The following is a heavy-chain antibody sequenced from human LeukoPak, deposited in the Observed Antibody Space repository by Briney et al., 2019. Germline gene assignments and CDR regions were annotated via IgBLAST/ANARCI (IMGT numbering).Heavy chain of an antibody. CDR1: GGTFSSYA. J-gene: IGHJ4*02. V-gene: IGHV7-4-1*02. Sequence: ASVKVSCKASGGTFSSYAISWVRQAPGQGLEWMGWINTNTGNPTYAQGFTGRFVFSSDISVSTAYLQISSLKAEDTAVYYCARALMRLGELSLPSYWGQGTLVTVSS. D-gene: IGHD3-16*02. CDR3: ARALMRLGELSLPSY. CDR2: INTNTGNP.